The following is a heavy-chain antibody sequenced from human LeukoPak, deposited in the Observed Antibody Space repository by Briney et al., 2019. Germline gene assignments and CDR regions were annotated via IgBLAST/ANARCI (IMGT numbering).Heavy chain of an antibody. V-gene: IGHV1-3*01. J-gene: IGHJ5*02. CDR3: ARGRMVRGVIITYNWFDP. CDR1: GYTFTSYA. CDR2: INAGNGNT. Sequence: ASVKVSCKASGYTFTSYAMHWVRQAPGQRLEWMGWINAGNGNTKYSQKFQGRVTITRDTSASTAYMELSSQRSEDTAVYYCARGRMVRGVIITYNWFDPWGQGTLVTVSS. D-gene: IGHD3-10*01.